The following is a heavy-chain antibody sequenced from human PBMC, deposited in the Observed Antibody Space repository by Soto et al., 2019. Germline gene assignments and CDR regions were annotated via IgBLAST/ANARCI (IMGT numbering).Heavy chain of an antibody. V-gene: IGHV4-59*01. CDR1: GGSISSYY. Sequence: PSETLSLTCTVSGGSISSYYWSWIRQPPGKGLEWIGYIYYSGSTNYNPSLKSRVTISVDTSKNQFSLKLSSVTAADRAGYYCARGCRRSSYSSGNNWFETWGQGTLVTVSS. J-gene: IGHJ5*02. CDR3: ARGCRRSSYSSGNNWFET. D-gene: IGHD6-19*01. CDR2: IYYSGST.